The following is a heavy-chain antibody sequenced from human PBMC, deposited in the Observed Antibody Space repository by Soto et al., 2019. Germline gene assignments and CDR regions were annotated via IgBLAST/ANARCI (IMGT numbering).Heavy chain of an antibody. CDR3: ARVNYSSGWYPLTFDY. CDR2: IYYSGST. Sequence: SETLSLTCTVSGGSISSYYWSWIRQPPGKGLEWIGYIYYSGSTNYNPSLKSRVTISVDTSKNQFSLKLSSVTAADTAVYYCARVNYSSGWYPLTFDYWGQGTLVTVSS. J-gene: IGHJ4*02. CDR1: GGSISSYY. V-gene: IGHV4-59*01. D-gene: IGHD6-19*01.